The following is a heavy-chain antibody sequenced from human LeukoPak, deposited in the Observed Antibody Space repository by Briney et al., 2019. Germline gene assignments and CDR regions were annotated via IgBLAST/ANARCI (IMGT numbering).Heavy chain of an antibody. J-gene: IGHJ6*03. D-gene: IGHD1-26*01. V-gene: IGHV3-30-3*01. CDR3: ARDFWGSYNRYNYYCFMNV. CDR1: GFTFSSYT. Sequence: PGGSLRLSCAASGFTFSSYTMHWVRQAPGKGLEWVAVISYDGNNEDHADSVQGRFTISRDNSKNTLYLQMNSLRAEDTAVYYCARDFWGSYNRYNYYCFMNVWGKGTTVTVS. CDR2: ISYDGNNE.